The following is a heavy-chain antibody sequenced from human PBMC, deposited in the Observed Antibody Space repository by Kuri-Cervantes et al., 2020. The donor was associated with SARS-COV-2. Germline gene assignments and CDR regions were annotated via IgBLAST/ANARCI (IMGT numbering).Heavy chain of an antibody. V-gene: IGHV1-8*01. D-gene: IGHD5-18*01. J-gene: IGHJ6*02. CDR3: ARVGGNNYGPADYLGMDV. CDR1: GYTFTSED. CDR2: MNPNSGNT. Sequence: ASVKVSCKTSGYTFTSEDINWVRQATGQGLGWMGWMNPNSGNTGYAQKLQGRVTMTTDTSTSTAYMELSSLRSEDTAVYYCARVGGNNYGPADYLGMDVWGQGTTVTVSS.